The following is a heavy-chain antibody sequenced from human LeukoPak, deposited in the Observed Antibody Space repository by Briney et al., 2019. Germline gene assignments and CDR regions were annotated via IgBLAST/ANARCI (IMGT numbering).Heavy chain of an antibody. V-gene: IGHV3-48*01. Sequence: GGSLRLSCAASGFTFSSYSMNWVRQAPGKGLEWVSYISSSSSTIYYADSVKGRITISRDNSKNTLYLQMNSLRAEDTAVYYCASHRATTGRSFDHWGQGTLVTVSS. CDR3: ASHRATTGRSFDH. CDR2: ISSSSSTI. CDR1: GFTFSSYS. D-gene: IGHD4-17*01. J-gene: IGHJ4*02.